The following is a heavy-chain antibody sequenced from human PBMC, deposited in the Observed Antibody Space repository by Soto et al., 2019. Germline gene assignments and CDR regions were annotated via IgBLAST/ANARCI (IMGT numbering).Heavy chain of an antibody. J-gene: IGHJ4*02. Sequence: QVQLVQSGAEVKKPGSSVKVSCKASGGTFSSYTISWVRQAPGQGLEWMGRIIPILGIANYAQKFQGRVTITADKSTSTAYMELSSLRSEDTAVYYCAREPDDYGGNSLGYWGQGTLVTVSS. CDR2: IIPILGIA. V-gene: IGHV1-69*08. CDR1: GGTFSSYT. D-gene: IGHD4-17*01. CDR3: AREPDDYGGNSLGY.